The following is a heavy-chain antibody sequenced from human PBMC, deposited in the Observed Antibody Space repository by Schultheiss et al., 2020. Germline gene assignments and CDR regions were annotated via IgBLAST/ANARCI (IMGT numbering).Heavy chain of an antibody. J-gene: IGHJ4*02. Sequence: SETLSLTCAVSAGSISNSNWWTWIRQPPGKGLEWIGCIYYSGTTYYNPSLKSRVSISVDTSKNQFSLKLSSVTAADTAVYFCARARGPIDYWGQGTLVTVSS. CDR2: IYYSGTT. CDR3: ARARGPIDY. V-gene: IGHV4-30-4*01. CDR1: AGSISNSNW.